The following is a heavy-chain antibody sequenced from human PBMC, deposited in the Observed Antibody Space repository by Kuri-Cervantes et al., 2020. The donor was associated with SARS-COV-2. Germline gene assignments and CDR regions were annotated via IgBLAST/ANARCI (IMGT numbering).Heavy chain of an antibody. CDR2: ISYDGSNK. CDR3: ARWGRWQQLVEGYFDY. J-gene: IGHJ4*02. CDR1: GFTFSSYA. V-gene: IGHV3-30-3*01. D-gene: IGHD6-13*01. Sequence: GESLKISCAASGFTFSSYAMHWVRQAPGKGLEWVAVISYDGSNKYYADSVKGRFTISRDNSKNTLYLQMNSLRAEDTAVYYCARWGRWQQLVEGYFDYWGQGTLVTGSS.